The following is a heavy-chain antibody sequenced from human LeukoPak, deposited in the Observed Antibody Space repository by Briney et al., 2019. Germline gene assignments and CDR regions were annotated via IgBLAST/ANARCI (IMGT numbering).Heavy chain of an antibody. Sequence: GGSLRLSCAASGFTVSSNYMSWVRQAPGKGLEWVSVIYSGGSTYYADSVKGRFTISRDNSKNTLYLQMNSLRAEDTAVYYCARDPLRPYYDFWSGYFDYWGQGTLVTVSS. CDR2: IYSGGST. J-gene: IGHJ4*02. V-gene: IGHV3-53*05. CDR1: GFTVSSNY. CDR3: ARDPLRPYYDFWSGYFDY. D-gene: IGHD3-3*01.